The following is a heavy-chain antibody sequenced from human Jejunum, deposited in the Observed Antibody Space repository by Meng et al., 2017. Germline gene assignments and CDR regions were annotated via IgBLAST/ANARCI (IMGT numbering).Heavy chain of an antibody. CDR1: GFTFSNYE. J-gene: IGHJ4*02. CDR3: SRGWARYGVASSDTTLSEFDY. Sequence: GGSLRLSCAASGFTFSNYEMSWVRQAPGKGLEWVAYISSRGGTIYYADSVRGRFTISRDDAKNSLYLQMNSLRAADTALYYCSRGWARYGVASSDTTLSEFDYWGQGARVTVSS. CDR2: ISSRGGTI. V-gene: IGHV3-48*03. D-gene: IGHD5-18*01.